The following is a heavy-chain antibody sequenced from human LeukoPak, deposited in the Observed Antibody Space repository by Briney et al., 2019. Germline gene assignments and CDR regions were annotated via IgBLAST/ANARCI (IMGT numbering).Heavy chain of an antibody. CDR1: GGSISSYY. J-gene: IGHJ6*03. CDR3: AREAGFLEWLHDYYYMDV. V-gene: IGHV4-59*12. Sequence: SETLSLTCTVSGGSISSYYWNWIRQPPGKGLEWIGYIYYSGSTNYNPSLKSRVTISVDTSKNQFSLMLSSVTAADTAVYYCAREAGFLEWLHDYYYMDVWGKGTTVTVSS. CDR2: IYYSGST. D-gene: IGHD3-3*01.